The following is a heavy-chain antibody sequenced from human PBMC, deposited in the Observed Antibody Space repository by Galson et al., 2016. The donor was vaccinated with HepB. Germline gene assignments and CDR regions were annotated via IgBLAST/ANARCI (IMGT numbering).Heavy chain of an antibody. J-gene: IGHJ5*02. CDR3: AKDQYAYGKTLSQIDQ. CDR2: VSHDASHE. Sequence: SLRLSCAASGFIFNRNAIHWVRQAPGNGLEWVAVVSHDASHEHYADSVKGRFTLSRDNSARTVNLQMNTLRPEDTAIYYCAKDQYAYGKTLSQIDQWGQGTLVIVSS. D-gene: IGHD1/OR15-1a*01. V-gene: IGHV3-30*04. CDR1: GFIFNRNA.